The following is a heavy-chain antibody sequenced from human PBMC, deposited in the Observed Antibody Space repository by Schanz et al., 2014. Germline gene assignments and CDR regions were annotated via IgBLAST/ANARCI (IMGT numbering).Heavy chain of an antibody. J-gene: IGHJ4*02. CDR3: ARGRTFDC. CDR2: MNPNSGNP. CDR1: GYTFTSYD. Sequence: QVQLVQSGAELRKPGTSVKVSCKASGYTFTSYDINWVRQAPGQGLEWLGWMNPNSGNPGFAQKFRGRVTMTRNTSMSTAYIELHILTSEDTAVYYCARGRTFDCWGQGTLVTVSS. V-gene: IGHV1-8*01.